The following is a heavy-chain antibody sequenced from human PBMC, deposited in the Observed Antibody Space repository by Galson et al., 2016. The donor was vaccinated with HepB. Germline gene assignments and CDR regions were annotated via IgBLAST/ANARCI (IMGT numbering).Heavy chain of an antibody. Sequence: LRLSCEASTFTFRTYAMHWVRQAPGKGLEWVAAISDDGGRKYYADPVKGLFTTSRDNSKNTLYPQMNSLRPDDPVVYYCAKMTGPSYSWFDPWGQGTLVTVSS. CDR3: AKMTGPSYSWFDP. CDR2: ISDDGGRK. CDR1: TFTFRTYA. J-gene: IGHJ5*02. V-gene: IGHV3-30*18. D-gene: IGHD2-21*01.